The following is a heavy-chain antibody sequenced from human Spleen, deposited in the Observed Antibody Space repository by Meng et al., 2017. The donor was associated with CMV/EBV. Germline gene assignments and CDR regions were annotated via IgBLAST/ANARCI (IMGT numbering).Heavy chain of an antibody. Sequence: ASVKVSCKASGYTFTGYYLHWVRQAPGQGLECMGWINPNSGGTNYAQKFQARVTMTRDTSISTSYMELSRLRSDDTAVYYCAREVLWFGELPEREYGMDVWAKGPRSPSP. CDR2: INPNSGGT. J-gene: IGHJ6*02. CDR3: AREVLWFGELPEREYGMDV. CDR1: GYTFTGYY. V-gene: IGHV1-2*02. D-gene: IGHD3-10*01.